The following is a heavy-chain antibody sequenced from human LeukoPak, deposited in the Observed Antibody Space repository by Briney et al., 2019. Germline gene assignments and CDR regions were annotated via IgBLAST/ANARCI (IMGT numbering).Heavy chain of an antibody. V-gene: IGHV1-46*01. Sequence: ASVKASCKASGYTFTSYYMHWVRQAPGQGLEWMGIINPSGGSTSYAQKFQGRVTMTRDTSTSTVYMELSSLRSEDTAVYYCARGGQDCGGDCYSFDYWGQGTLVTVSS. CDR1: GYTFTSYY. J-gene: IGHJ4*02. CDR2: INPSGGST. D-gene: IGHD2-21*02. CDR3: ARGGQDCGGDCYSFDY.